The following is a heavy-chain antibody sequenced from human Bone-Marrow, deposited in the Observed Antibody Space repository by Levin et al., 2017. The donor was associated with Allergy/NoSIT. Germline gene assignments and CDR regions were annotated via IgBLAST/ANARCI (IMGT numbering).Heavy chain of an antibody. V-gene: IGHV2-5*02. CDR3: GYSSLEYCSGGSCYYFDF. J-gene: IGHJ4*02. D-gene: IGHD2-15*01. CDR1: GFSLTTSGVG. CDR2: IYWDDDK. Sequence: SGPTLVKPTQTLTLTCTFSGFSLTTSGVGVGWIRQPPGKALEWLALIYWDDDKRYSPSLKNRVSITKGTSENQVVLTMTNMDPVDTATYYCGYSSLEYCSGGSCYYFDFWGQGTLVTVSS.